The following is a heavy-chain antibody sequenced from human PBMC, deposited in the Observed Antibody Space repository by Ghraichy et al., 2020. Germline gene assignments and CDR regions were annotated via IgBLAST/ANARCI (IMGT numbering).Heavy chain of an antibody. CDR1: SGSVTSTSFY. V-gene: IGHV4-61*01. Sequence: SETLSLTCTVSSGSVTSTSFYWTWIRQPPGKGLECIGDIHYSGVTTYNLSLKSRVTISLDTSKNQFSLKMTSVTAADTAVYYCARDLGIEASGSLDNVGLDVCGQRPTVTDSS. D-gene: IGHD1-26*01. CDR3: ARDLGIEASGSLDNVGLDV. J-gene: IGHJ6*02. CDR2: IHYSGVT.